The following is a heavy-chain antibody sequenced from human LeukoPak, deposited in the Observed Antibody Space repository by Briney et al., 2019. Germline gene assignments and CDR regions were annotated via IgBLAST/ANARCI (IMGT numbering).Heavy chain of an antibody. J-gene: IGHJ4*02. CDR1: GFTFSGSA. CDR2: IRSKADSYTT. Sequence: RGSLRLSCAASGFTFSGSAMHWVRQASGKGLEWLGRIRSKADSYTTAYAAPVKGRFIVSRDDSKNTAYLQMNSLKTEDTAVYYCRAAADLNDYWGQGTLVTVSS. CDR3: RAAADLNDY. V-gene: IGHV3-73*01. D-gene: IGHD6-13*01.